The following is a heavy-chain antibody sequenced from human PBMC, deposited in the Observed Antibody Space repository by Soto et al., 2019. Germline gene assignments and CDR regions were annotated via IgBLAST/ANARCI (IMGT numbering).Heavy chain of an antibody. CDR1: GGTFSSYA. V-gene: IGHV1-69*01. CDR3: ARDESIAVAGTRWFDP. Sequence: QVQLVQSGAEVKKPGSSVKVSCKASGGTFSSYAISWVRQAPGQGLEWMGGIIPIFGTANYAQKFQGRVTITADESTSTADMELSSLRTEDTAVYYCARDESIAVAGTRWFDPWGQGTLVTVSS. CDR2: IIPIFGTA. D-gene: IGHD6-19*01. J-gene: IGHJ5*02.